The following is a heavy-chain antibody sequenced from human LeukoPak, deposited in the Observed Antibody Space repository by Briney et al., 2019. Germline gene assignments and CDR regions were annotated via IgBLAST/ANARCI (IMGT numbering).Heavy chain of an antibody. V-gene: IGHV3-7*01. D-gene: IGHD3-3*01. CDR1: GFTFSSYW. Sequence: GGSLRLSCAASGFTFSSYWMSWVRQAPGKGLEWVANIKQDGSEKYYVDSVKGRFTISRDNAKNSLYLQMNSLRAEDTAVYYCARGYRDDFWSGYSHWGQGTLVTVSS. CDR3: ARGYRDDFWSGYSH. CDR2: IKQDGSEK. J-gene: IGHJ4*02.